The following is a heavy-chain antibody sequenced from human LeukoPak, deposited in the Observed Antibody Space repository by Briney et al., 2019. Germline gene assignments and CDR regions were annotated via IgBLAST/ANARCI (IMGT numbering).Heavy chain of an antibody. CDR3: AREWGEPGLWYFDL. Sequence: GGSLRLSCAASGFDLTNYETHWVRQVTGISLEWVSAIGTAGDTHYSDSVKGRLTISRENAKNSLYLQMNSLRAGDTAVYYCAREWGEPGLWYFDLWGRGTLVTVSS. CDR2: IGTAGDT. CDR1: GFDLTNYE. J-gene: IGHJ2*01. D-gene: IGHD3-10*01. V-gene: IGHV3-13*01.